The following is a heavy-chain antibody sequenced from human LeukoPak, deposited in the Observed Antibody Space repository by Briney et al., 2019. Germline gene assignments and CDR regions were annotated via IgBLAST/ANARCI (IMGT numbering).Heavy chain of an antibody. V-gene: IGHV3-7*01. J-gene: IGHJ4*02. CDR2: MKQDGSEK. CDR3: ARDGQINI. CDR1: GFTFSRYW. Sequence: PGGSLRLSCAASGFTFSRYWMSWVRQAPGKGLEWVANMKQDGSEKYYVDSVKGRFTISRDNAKNSLYLQMNSLRAEDTAVYYCARDGQINIRGQGTLVTVSS. D-gene: IGHD2/OR15-2a*01.